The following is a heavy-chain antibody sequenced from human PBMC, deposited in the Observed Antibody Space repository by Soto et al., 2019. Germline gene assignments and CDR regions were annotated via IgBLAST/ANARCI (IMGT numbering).Heavy chain of an antibody. D-gene: IGHD3-22*01. CDR3: ARDSYESSGYYSLWDY. Sequence: QVQLQESGPGLVKPSGTLSLTCAVSGGSISSSNWWSWVRQPPGKGLEWIGEIYHSGSTNYNPSLRCRFTIAVVNSQHPFSLKRSAVPAADTAVYYCARDSYESSGYYSLWDYWGQGTLVTVSS. J-gene: IGHJ4*02. CDR1: GGSISSSNW. V-gene: IGHV4-4*02. CDR2: IYHSGST.